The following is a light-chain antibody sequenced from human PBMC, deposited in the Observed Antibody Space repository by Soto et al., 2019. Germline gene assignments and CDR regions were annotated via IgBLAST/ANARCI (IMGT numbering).Light chain of an antibody. V-gene: IGKV3-15*01. CDR1: QSVSSN. CDR2: GTS. CDR3: QQYSNWPPIT. J-gene: IGKJ5*01. Sequence: EIMMTQSPATLSVSPGERVTLSCRASQSVSSNLAWFQQKPGQAPRLLIYGTSTRATGIPARFSGSGSGTEFTLTISSLQSEDFAVYYCQQYSNWPPITFGQGTRLEIK.